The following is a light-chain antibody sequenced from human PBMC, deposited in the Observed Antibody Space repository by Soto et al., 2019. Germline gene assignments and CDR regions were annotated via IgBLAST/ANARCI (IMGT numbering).Light chain of an antibody. CDR1: QSVSSSY. J-gene: IGKJ1*01. CDR3: QHYGSSPT. Sequence: EIVLTQSPGTLSLSPGERATLSCRSSQSVSSSYLAWYQQKPGQAPRLLIYDVSSRATGIPDRFSGSGSGTDFTLTISRLEPEDFAVYYFQHYGSSPTFGQGTKVEIK. V-gene: IGKV3-20*01. CDR2: DVS.